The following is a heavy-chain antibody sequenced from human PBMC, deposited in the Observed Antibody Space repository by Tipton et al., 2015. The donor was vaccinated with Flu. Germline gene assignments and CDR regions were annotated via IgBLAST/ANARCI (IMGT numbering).Heavy chain of an antibody. CDR2: IYHSGST. D-gene: IGHD2-15*01. J-gene: IGHJ5*02. CDR3: ARRYCSGGSCLTGWFDP. Sequence: TLSLTCAVSGYSISSGYYWGWIRQPPGKGLEWIGSIYHSGSTYYNPSLKSRVTISVDTSKNQFSLKLSSVTAADTAVYYCARRYCSGGSCLTGWFDPWGQGTLVTVSS. CDR1: GYSISSGYY. V-gene: IGHV4-38-2*01.